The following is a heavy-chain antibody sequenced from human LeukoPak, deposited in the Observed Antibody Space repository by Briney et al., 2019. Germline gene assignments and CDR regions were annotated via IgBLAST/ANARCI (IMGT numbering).Heavy chain of an antibody. V-gene: IGHV3-23*01. CDR3: AREAGYQLLSGYYYYMDV. CDR2: ISGSGGST. J-gene: IGHJ6*03. CDR1: GFTFSSYA. Sequence: GGSLRLSCAASGFTFSSYAMSWVRQAPGKGLEWVSAISGSGGSTYYADSVKGRFTISRDNSKNTLYLQMNSLRAEDTAVYYCAREAGYQLLSGYYYYMDVWGKGTTVTVSS. D-gene: IGHD2-2*01.